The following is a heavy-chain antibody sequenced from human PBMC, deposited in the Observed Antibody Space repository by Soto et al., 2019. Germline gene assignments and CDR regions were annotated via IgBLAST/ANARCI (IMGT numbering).Heavy chain of an antibody. J-gene: IGHJ6*02. Sequence: LRLSCATSGFTFSSYEMNWVRQAPGKGLEWVSYISSSGSTIYYAYSVKCRFTISRDNAKNSLYLQMDSLRAENTAVYYCARHQAAGSFFPDYCGMDVWGQGTTVT. CDR3: ARHQAAGSFFPDYCGMDV. CDR2: ISSSGSTI. CDR1: GFTFSSYE. V-gene: IGHV3-48*03. D-gene: IGHD6-13*01.